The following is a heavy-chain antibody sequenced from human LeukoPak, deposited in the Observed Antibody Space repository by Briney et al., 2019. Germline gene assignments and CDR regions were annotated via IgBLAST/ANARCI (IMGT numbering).Heavy chain of an antibody. CDR1: GGTFSSYA. V-gene: IGHV1-69*05. CDR2: IIPIFGTA. Sequence: SVKVSCKASGGTFSSYAISWVRQAPGQGLEWMGGIIPIFGTANYAQKFQGRVTITTDESTSTAYMELSSLRSEDTAVYYCARDLTYYYDSSGYSLDYWGQGTLVTVSS. CDR3: ARDLTYYYDSSGYSLDY. J-gene: IGHJ4*02. D-gene: IGHD3-22*01.